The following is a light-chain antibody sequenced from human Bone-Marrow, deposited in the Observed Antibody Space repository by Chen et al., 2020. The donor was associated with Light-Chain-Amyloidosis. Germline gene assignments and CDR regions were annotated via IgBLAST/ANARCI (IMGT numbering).Light chain of an antibody. V-gene: IGLV2-23*01. CDR2: EDT. CDR3: CSYAGSNTYV. J-gene: IGLJ2*01. Sequence: QSALTQPASVSGSPGQSITISCTGTTSDVGTYNLVSRYQQHPGKAPKLMIFEDTQRPSGVSTRFSASKSVNTASLRIFRLQAEDEADYYCCSYAGSNTYVFGGGTKLTVL. CDR1: TSDVGTYNL.